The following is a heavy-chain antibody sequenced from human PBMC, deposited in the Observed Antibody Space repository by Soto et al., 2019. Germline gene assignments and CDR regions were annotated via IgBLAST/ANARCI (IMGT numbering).Heavy chain of an antibody. CDR1: RVAFSKFI. J-gene: IGHJ6*02. CDR3: AKARYSSPMGYYYGMDV. V-gene: IGHV1-69*13. D-gene: IGHD6-19*01. Sequence: SVKVSCKASRVAFSKFIVTWVRQAPGLGLEWVGGIIPIFGTANYAQKFQGRVTITADESTSTSYMEVNNLRSEDTAVYYCAKARYSSPMGYYYGMDVWGQGTTVTV. CDR2: IIPIFGTA.